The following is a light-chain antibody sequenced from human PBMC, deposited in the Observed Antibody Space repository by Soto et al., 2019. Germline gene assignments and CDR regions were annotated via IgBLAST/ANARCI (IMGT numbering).Light chain of an antibody. CDR3: CSYAGSYTFYV. Sequence: SVLAQPRSVSGSLGQSVTISCTGTSSDVGGYNYVSWYQQHPGKAPKLMIYDVSKRPSGVPDRFSGSKSGNTASLTISGLQAEDEADYYCCSYAGSYTFYVFGTGTKVTVL. CDR2: DVS. V-gene: IGLV2-11*01. CDR1: SSDVGGYNY. J-gene: IGLJ1*01.